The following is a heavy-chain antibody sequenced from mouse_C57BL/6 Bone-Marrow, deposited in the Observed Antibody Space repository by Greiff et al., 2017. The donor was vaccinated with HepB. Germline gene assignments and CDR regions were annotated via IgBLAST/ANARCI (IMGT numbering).Heavy chain of an antibody. V-gene: IGHV1-22*01. J-gene: IGHJ2*01. CDR2: INPNNGGT. CDR3: ARTRWDPYYFDY. Sequence: EVHLVESGPELVKPGASVKMSCKASGYTFTDYNMHWVKQSHGKSLEWIGYINPNNGGTSYNQKFKGKATLTVNKSSSTAYMELRSLTSEDSAVYYCARTRWDPYYFDYWGQGTTLTVSS. CDR1: GYTFTDYN. D-gene: IGHD4-1*01.